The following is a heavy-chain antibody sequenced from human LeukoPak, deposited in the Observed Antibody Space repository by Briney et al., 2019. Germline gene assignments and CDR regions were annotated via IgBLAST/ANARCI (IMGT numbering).Heavy chain of an antibody. CDR1: GFTFSNAW. Sequence: GGSLRLSCAASGFTFSNAWMSWVRQAPGKGLEWVGRIKSKADSVTTDYAAPVKGRFTISRDDSKNTLYLQMNSLKFEDTAVYYCTTAPAQSDYWGQGTLVTVSS. D-gene: IGHD2-2*01. V-gene: IGHV3-15*01. CDR2: IKSKADSVTT. CDR3: TTAPAQSDY. J-gene: IGHJ4*02.